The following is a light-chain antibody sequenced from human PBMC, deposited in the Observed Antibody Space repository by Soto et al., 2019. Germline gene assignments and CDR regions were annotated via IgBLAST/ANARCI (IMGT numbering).Light chain of an antibody. V-gene: IGKV3-15*01. CDR2: DAT. CDR1: QSVRSN. J-gene: IGKJ4*01. Sequence: IVMTQFPATLSVFPGERATLSCRASQSVRSNLDWYQQKPGQAPRLLIYDATTRATGIPARFSGSGSGTDFTLTISSLEPEDSAVYYCQQRYNWLTFGGGTKVEIK. CDR3: QQRYNWLT.